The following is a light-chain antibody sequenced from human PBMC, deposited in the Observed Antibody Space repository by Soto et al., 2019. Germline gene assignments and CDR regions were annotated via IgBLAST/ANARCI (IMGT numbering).Light chain of an antibody. CDR3: SSYAGSNSPFV. CDR2: EVS. V-gene: IGLV2-18*02. CDR1: SIDFVTYNR. Sequence: QSALTQPPSVSGSPGQSVTISCTGTSIDFVTYNRVSWYQQPPGTAPKLIIYEVSKRPSGVPDRFSGSKSGNTASLTVSGLQAEDEADYYCSSYAGSNSPFVFGSGTKVTVL. J-gene: IGLJ1*01.